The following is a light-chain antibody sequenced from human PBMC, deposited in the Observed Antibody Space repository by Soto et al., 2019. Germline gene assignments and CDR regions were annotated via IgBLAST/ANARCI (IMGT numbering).Light chain of an antibody. V-gene: IGKV3-20*01. CDR1: QTVRGRY. CDR2: GAS. Sequence: EIVLTQSPGTLSLSPGERATLSCRASQTVRGRYLAWYQQKPGQAPRLLIYGASSRATGIPDRFSGSGSGTDFTLIISRLEPEDFAVYYCQQYSSSPPYTFGQGTKLEIK. J-gene: IGKJ2*01. CDR3: QQYSSSPPYT.